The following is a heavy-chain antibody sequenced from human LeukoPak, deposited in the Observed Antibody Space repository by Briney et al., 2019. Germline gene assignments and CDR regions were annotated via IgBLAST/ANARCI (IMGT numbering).Heavy chain of an antibody. CDR1: GGSFSGYY. V-gene: IGHV4-34*01. D-gene: IGHD3-22*01. CDR2: MNHSGST. CDR3: AGSAYYYDSSGYFRWFDP. J-gene: IGHJ5*02. Sequence: SETLSLTCAVYGGSFSGYYWSWIRQPPGKGLEWIGEMNHSGSTNYNPSLKSRVTISVDTSKNQFSLKLSSVTAADTAVYYCAGSAYYYDSSGYFRWFDPWGQGTLVTVSS.